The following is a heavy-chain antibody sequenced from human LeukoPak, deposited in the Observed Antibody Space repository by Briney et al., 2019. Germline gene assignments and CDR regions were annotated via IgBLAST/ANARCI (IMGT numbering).Heavy chain of an antibody. J-gene: IGHJ4*02. CDR1: GFTFSNYA. V-gene: IGHV3-23*01. CDR3: AKDRYVSAGRDGY. Sequence: PGGSLRLSCAASGFTFSNYAMSWVRQAPGKGLEWVSGISGSGGSTYYADSVKGRSTISRDNSKNTLYLQINSLRAEDTAVYYCAKDRYVSAGRDGYWGQGTLVTVSS. D-gene: IGHD3-10*02. CDR2: ISGSGGST.